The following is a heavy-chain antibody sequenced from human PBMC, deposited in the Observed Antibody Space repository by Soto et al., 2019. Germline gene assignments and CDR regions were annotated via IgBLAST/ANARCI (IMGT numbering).Heavy chain of an antibody. J-gene: IGHJ4*02. CDR2: INPNNGNT. V-gene: IGHV1-18*04. CDR1: GYTFTSYG. CDR3: ARTKGGDYDFEAGLDFDY. Sequence: QVQLVQSGAEVKKPGASVKVSCQASGYTFTSYGITWVRQAPGQGLEWMGWINPNNGNTNFRNELQGRITMTSDTSTSTAYMELRSLRSDDTALYYCARTKGGDYDFEAGLDFDYWGQGTLVTVSS. D-gene: IGHD3-3*01.